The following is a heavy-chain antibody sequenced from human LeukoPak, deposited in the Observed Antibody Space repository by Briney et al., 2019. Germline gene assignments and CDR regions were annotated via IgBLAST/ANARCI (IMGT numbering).Heavy chain of an antibody. CDR1: GFTFSDYY. J-gene: IGHJ3*02. CDR2: ISSSSSYT. Sequence: GGSLRLSCAASGFTFSDYYMSWIRQAPGKGLEWVSYISSSSSYTNYADSVKGRFTISRDNAKNSLYLQMNSLRAEDTAVYYCARASYYDSSGYPSYAFDIWGQGTMVTVSS. CDR3: ARASYYDSSGYPSYAFDI. D-gene: IGHD3-22*01. V-gene: IGHV3-11*05.